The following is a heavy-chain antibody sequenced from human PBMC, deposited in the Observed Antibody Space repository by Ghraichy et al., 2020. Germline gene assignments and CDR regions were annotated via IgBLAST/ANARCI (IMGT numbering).Heavy chain of an antibody. D-gene: IGHD2-15*01. CDR1: GYTFSNYG. V-gene: IGHV1-18*01. CDR2: ISGNNDDT. CDR3: ARDWYCSGGACRDCFAP. J-gene: IGHJ5*02. Sequence: ASVKVSCKAAGYTFSNYGISWVRQAPGQGLEWMGWISGNNDDTNYAQNLQGRVTMTTDTSTSTAFMELRSLRSDHTAIYYCARDWYCSGGACRDCFAPWGQGTLVTVSS.